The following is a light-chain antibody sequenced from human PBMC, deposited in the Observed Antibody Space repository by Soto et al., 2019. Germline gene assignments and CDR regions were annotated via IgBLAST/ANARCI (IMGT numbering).Light chain of an antibody. Sequence: EIVLTQSPGTLSLPPGERATLSCRASQSIRSDYLAWYQQKAGQAPRLLIYGASSRATGIPDRFSGSGSGTDFTLTTSRLESEDFAVYYCQLYGSSPWTFGQGTKVEIK. CDR2: GAS. J-gene: IGKJ1*01. V-gene: IGKV3-20*01. CDR1: QSIRSDY. CDR3: QLYGSSPWT.